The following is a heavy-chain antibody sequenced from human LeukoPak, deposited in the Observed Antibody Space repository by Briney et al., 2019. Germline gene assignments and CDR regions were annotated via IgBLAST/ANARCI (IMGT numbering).Heavy chain of an antibody. J-gene: IGHJ6*04. D-gene: IGHD2-2*01. Sequence: PSETLSLTCTVSGGSISDYYWSWIRQPPGKGLEWIGHIYYSGSTNYNPSLKSRVTISIDTSKNHFSLKLSSVTAADTAVYYCASQPMFVWGKGTTVTVSS. CDR1: GGSISDYY. V-gene: IGHV4-59*01. CDR2: IYYSGST. CDR3: ASQPMFV.